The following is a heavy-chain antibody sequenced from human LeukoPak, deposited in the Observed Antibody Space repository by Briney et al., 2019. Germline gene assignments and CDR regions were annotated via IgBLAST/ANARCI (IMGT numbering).Heavy chain of an antibody. CDR1: GFTFSTYW. J-gene: IGHJ6*02. CDR3: AREDYYNYGLDV. CDR2: IRQDGSAK. Sequence: GGSLRLSCAASGFTFSTYWMSWVRQAPGKGLEWVANIRQDGSAKYYLDSVKGRFTISRDNAKNSLYLQMNSLRVEDTAIYYCAREDYYNYGLDVWGQGTTVTVSS. V-gene: IGHV3-7*03.